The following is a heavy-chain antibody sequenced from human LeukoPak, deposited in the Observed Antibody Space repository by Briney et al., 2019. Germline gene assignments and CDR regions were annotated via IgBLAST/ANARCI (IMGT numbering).Heavy chain of an antibody. CDR2: IRNSGSST. CDR3: AKYGPQDSGSSHFDY. CDR1: GFTFSSYA. Sequence: GRALRLSCAASGFTFSSYAMSWVRQAPGKGLEWVSAIRNSGSSTHYADSVKGRFTTSRDNSKNTLFLQMNSLRAEDTAIYYCAKYGPQDSGSSHFDYWGQGALVTVSS. J-gene: IGHJ4*02. D-gene: IGHD1-26*01. V-gene: IGHV3-23*01.